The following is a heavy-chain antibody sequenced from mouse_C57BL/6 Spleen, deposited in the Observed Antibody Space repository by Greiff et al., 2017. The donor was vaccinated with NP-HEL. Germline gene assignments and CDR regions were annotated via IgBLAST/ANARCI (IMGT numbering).Heavy chain of an antibody. Sequence: VQLQQSGAELVRPGASVTLSCKASGYTFTDYEMHWVKQTPVHGLEWIGAIDPETGGTAYNQKFKGKATLTADKSSSTAYMELRSLTSEDSDVYYCTRGRTAGYFDYWGQGTTLTVSS. J-gene: IGHJ2*01. CDR1: GYTFTDYE. CDR2: IDPETGGT. CDR3: TRGRTAGYFDY. V-gene: IGHV1-15*01.